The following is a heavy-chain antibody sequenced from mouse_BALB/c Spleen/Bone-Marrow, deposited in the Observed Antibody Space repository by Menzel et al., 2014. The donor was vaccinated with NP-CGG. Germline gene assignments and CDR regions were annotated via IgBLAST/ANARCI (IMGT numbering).Heavy chain of an antibody. CDR2: INNNGGST. CDR1: GFTFSSYG. J-gene: IGHJ1*01. D-gene: IGHD1-1*01. CDR3: ARIYGWYFDV. V-gene: IGHV5-6-3*01. Sequence: EVKLQESRGGLVQPGGSLKLSCVASGFTFSSYGMSWVRQTPDKRLELVATINNNGGSTYYPDSVKGQFTISRDNAKNTLYLQMSSLKSEDTAMYYCARIYGWYFDVWGAGTTVTVSS.